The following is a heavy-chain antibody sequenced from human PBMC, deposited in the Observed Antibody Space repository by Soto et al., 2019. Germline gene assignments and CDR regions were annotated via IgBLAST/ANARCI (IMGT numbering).Heavy chain of an antibody. Sequence: EVQLVETGGGLIQPGGSLRLSCAASVFSVGSNYITWVRQSPGKGLEWVSLIYSNGDTDYADSVKGRFSISRDNFKNALYLQMNNLRAEDTAVYHSARKSDSSPVPEADGVWGRGTLVTGSS. D-gene: IGHD2-8*01. CDR2: IYSNGDT. V-gene: IGHV3-53*02. CDR3: ARKSDSSPVPEADGV. CDR1: VFSVGSNY. J-gene: IGHJ4*02.